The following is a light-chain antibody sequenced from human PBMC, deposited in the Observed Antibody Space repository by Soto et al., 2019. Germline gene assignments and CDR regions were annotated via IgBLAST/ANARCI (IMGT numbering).Light chain of an antibody. CDR3: SSYTSGDSFY. V-gene: IGLV2-14*01. J-gene: IGLJ1*01. Sequence: QSALTQPASVSGSPGRSITISCTGTSSDVGAYIYVSWYQQHPGKVPKLIIYNVSNRPSGVSNRFSGSKSGNTASLTISGLQAEDEADYYCSSYTSGDSFYFGTGTKLTVL. CDR2: NVS. CDR1: SSDVGAYIY.